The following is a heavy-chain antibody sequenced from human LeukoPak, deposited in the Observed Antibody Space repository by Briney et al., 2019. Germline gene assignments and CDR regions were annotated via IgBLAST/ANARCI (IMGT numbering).Heavy chain of an antibody. J-gene: IGHJ4*02. CDR3: TTELGLWYGVRSFDD. Sequence: GGSLRLSCAGSGFTFSNAWMSWVRQAPGKGLEWVGHIKSNIDGGTTGYAAPVKGRFTISRDDSRNTLFLQMDSLKTEDTGVYYCTTELGLWYGVRSFDDWGQGTPVTVSS. V-gene: IGHV3-15*01. CDR1: GFTFSNAW. CDR2: IKSNIDGGTT. D-gene: IGHD3-10*01.